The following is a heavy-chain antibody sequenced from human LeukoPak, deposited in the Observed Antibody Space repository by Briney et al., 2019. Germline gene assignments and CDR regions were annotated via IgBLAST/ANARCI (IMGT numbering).Heavy chain of an antibody. V-gene: IGHV3-11*04. CDR1: GFTFSDYS. J-gene: IGHJ4*02. CDR2: IRSSGNTI. Sequence: PGGSLRLSCAASGFTFSDYSMSWVRQAPGKGLEWVSYIRSSGNTIYYADSVKGRFTISRDNAKNSLYLQMNSLRAEDTAVYYCARDPLLDYWGQGTLVTVSS. CDR3: ARDPLLDY.